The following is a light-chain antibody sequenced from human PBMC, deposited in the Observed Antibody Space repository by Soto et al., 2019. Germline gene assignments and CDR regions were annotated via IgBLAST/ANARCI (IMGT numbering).Light chain of an antibody. Sequence: DIQMTQSPSTLSASVGDRVTITCRASQSITTWLAWYQQKPGKAPKLLIYKATNLQSGVPSRFSGSGSGTEFRLTTSSLQPEDFAIYYCQQYNDYQYTFGQGTKLEIK. CDR2: KAT. J-gene: IGKJ2*01. CDR3: QQYNDYQYT. V-gene: IGKV1-5*03. CDR1: QSITTW.